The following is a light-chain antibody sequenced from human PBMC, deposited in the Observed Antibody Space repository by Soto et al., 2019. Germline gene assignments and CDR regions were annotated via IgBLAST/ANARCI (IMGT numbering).Light chain of an antibody. CDR2: KAS. CDR3: QQYNSYPYN. J-gene: IGKJ2*01. Sequence: DIQMTQSPSTLSASVVDRVTITCRASQTINSWLAWYQQKPGKAPTLLIYKASSLRSGVPSRLSGSGSGTEFRLPISSLQPADFATYYCQQYNSYPYNFGQGTKVEIK. V-gene: IGKV1-5*03. CDR1: QTINSW.